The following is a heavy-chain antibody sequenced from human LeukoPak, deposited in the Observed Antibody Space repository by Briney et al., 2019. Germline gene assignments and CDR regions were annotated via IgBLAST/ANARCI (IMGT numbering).Heavy chain of an antibody. J-gene: IGHJ6*03. CDR3: ARETCSSTSCYPSGDYYYMDV. CDR2: ISSSSSYI. V-gene: IGHV3-21*01. CDR1: GFTFSSYS. Sequence: GGSLRLSCAASGFTFSSYSMNWVRQAPGKGLEWVSSISSSSSYIYYADSVKGRFTISRDNAKNSLYLQMNSLRAEDTAVYYCARETCSSTSCYPSGDYYYMDVWGKGTTVTVSS. D-gene: IGHD2-2*01.